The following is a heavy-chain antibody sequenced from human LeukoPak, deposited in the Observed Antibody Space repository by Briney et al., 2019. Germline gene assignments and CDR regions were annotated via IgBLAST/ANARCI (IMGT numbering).Heavy chain of an antibody. J-gene: IGHJ5*02. CDR2: ISYDGSNK. CDR3: ARVKLVAGLSLFDP. CDR1: GFTFSSYG. Sequence: PGRSLRLSCAASGFTFSSYGMHWVRQAPGKGLEWVAVISYDGSNKYYADSVKGRFTISRDNSKNTLYLQMNSLRAEDTAVYYCARVKLVAGLSLFDPWGQGTLVTVSS. D-gene: IGHD6-19*01. V-gene: IGHV3-30*03.